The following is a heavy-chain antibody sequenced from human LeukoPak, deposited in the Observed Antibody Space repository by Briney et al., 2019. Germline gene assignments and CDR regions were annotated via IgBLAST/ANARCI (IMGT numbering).Heavy chain of an antibody. D-gene: IGHD2-2*01. V-gene: IGHV4-39*07. CDR2: ISYSGTT. CDR1: GGSISSSTYY. J-gene: IGHJ1*01. Sequence: PSETLSLTCIVSGGSISSSTYYWGWIRQPPGKGLEWIGSISYSGTTNYNPSLKSRVTMSVDTSKNQFSLKLSSVTAADTAVYYCARELYCSSTSCPSQHWGQGTLVTVSS. CDR3: ARELYCSSTSCPSQH.